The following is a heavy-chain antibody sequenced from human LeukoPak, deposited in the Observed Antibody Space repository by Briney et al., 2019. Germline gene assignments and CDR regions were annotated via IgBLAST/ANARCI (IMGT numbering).Heavy chain of an antibody. V-gene: IGHV3-7*01. CDR3: ARDDRDYDFWSGYPVGDY. CDR1: GFTLSNYW. D-gene: IGHD3-3*01. Sequence: GGSLRLSCTASGFTLSNYWMTWVRQAPGKGLEWVAKIEKDGSATYYVDSMKGRFTVSRDNAANSLYLQMNSLRAEDTAVYYCARDDRDYDFWSGYPVGDYWGQGTLVTVSS. J-gene: IGHJ4*02. CDR2: IEKDGSAT.